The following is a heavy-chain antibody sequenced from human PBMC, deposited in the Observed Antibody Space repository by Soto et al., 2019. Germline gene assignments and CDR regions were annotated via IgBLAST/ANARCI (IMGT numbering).Heavy chain of an antibody. V-gene: IGHV3-11*01. CDR2: ISSSGSTI. CDR3: VIEVRYCSSTSCPQPHDY. CDR1: GFTFSDYY. J-gene: IGHJ4*02. Sequence: QVQLVESGGGLVKPGGSLRLSCAASGFTFSDYYMSWIRQAPGKGLEWVSYISSSGSTIYYADSVKGRFTISRDNAKNSLYLQMNSLRAEDTAVYYCVIEVRYCSSTSCPQPHDYWGQGTLVTVSS. D-gene: IGHD2-2*01.